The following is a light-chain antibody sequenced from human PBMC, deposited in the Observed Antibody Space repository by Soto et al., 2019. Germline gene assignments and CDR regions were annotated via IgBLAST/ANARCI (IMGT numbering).Light chain of an antibody. Sequence: QSVLTQPPSASGTPGQRVTISCSGSSSNIGSNTVNWYQQLPGTAPKLLIYSNNQRLSGVPDRFSGSKSGTSASLAISGLQSEDEADYYCAAWDDRLNGWVFGGGTKLTVL. CDR2: SNN. V-gene: IGLV1-44*01. CDR1: SSNIGSNT. J-gene: IGLJ3*02. CDR3: AAWDDRLNGWV.